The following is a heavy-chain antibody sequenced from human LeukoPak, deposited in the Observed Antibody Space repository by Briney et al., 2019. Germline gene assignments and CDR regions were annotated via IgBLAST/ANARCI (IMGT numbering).Heavy chain of an antibody. D-gene: IGHD1-26*01. CDR2: IFYSGST. J-gene: IGHJ4*02. V-gene: IGHV4-39*01. Sequence: PSETLSLTCTVSGGSISSSSFYWGWIRQPPGKGLEWIGTIFYSGSTNYNPSLKSRVTISVDTSKNQFSLKLSSVTAADTAVYYCARHKSGGSYPLDYWGQGTLVTVSS. CDR1: GGSISSSSFY. CDR3: ARHKSGGSYPLDY.